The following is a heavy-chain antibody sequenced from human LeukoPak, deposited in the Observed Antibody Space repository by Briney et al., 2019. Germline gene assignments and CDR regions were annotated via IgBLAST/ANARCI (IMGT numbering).Heavy chain of an antibody. J-gene: IGHJ4*02. CDR1: GFTFSTYG. CDR3: ARDYSSGNEGQDY. Sequence: PGRSLRLSCAASGFTFSTYGMHWVRQAPGKGLEWVALIWYDGSNEYYAHSVKGRFTISRANSKNTLYLQMNSLRAEDTAIYHCARDYSSGNEGQDYWGQGTLVTVSS. CDR2: IWYDGSNE. D-gene: IGHD4-23*01. V-gene: IGHV3-33*01.